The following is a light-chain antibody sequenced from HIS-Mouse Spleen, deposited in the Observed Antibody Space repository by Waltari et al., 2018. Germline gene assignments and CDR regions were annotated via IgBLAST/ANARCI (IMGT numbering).Light chain of an antibody. CDR2: EGS. J-gene: IGLJ3*02. V-gene: IGLV2-23*01. CDR3: CSYAGSSTWV. Sequence: QSALTQPASVSGSPGQSITISCTGTSSDVGSYNLVSWYQQNPGKAPKLMIDEGSKRASGVSNRFFCSKSGNTASLTISGLQAEDEADYYCCSYAGSSTWVFGGGTKLTVL. CDR1: SSDVGSYNL.